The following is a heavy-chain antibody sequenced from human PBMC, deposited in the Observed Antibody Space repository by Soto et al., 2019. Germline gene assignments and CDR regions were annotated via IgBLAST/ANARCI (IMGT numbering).Heavy chain of an antibody. CDR3: AKDSSGYPGGYFDY. V-gene: IGHV3-23*01. CDR1: GFTFSSYA. Sequence: EVQLLESGGGLVQPGGSLRLSCAASGFTFSSYAMSWVRQAPGKGLEWVSAISGSGGSTYYADSVKGRFTISRDNSKNTLYLQMNSLIAEDTAVYYFAKDSSGYPGGYFDYWGQGTLVTVSS. J-gene: IGHJ4*02. CDR2: ISGSGGST. D-gene: IGHD3-22*01.